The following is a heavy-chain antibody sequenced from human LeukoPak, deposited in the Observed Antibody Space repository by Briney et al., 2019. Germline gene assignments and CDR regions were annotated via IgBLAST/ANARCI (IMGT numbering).Heavy chain of an antibody. CDR3: AREDNWFDP. CDR1: GGSISSGSYY. CDR2: IYYSGST. Sequence: SETLSLTCTVSGGSISSGSYYWSWIRQPAGKGLEWIGSIYYSGSTYYNPSLKSRVTISVDTSKNQFSLKLSSVTAADTAVYYCAREDNWFDPWGQGTLVTVSS. J-gene: IGHJ5*02. V-gene: IGHV4-39*07.